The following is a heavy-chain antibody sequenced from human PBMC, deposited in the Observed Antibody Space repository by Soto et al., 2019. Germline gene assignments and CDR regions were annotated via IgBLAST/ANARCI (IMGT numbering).Heavy chain of an antibody. Sequence: QSGGSLRLSCAASGFTVSSNYMSWVRQAPGKGLEWVSVIYSGGSTYYADSVKGRFTISRDNSKNTLYLQMNSLRAEDTAVYYCAREMSSSYYYSYYGMDVWGQGXTVTVYS. V-gene: IGHV3-53*01. J-gene: IGHJ6*02. CDR1: GFTVSSNY. D-gene: IGHD6-6*01. CDR3: AREMSSSYYYSYYGMDV. CDR2: IYSGGST.